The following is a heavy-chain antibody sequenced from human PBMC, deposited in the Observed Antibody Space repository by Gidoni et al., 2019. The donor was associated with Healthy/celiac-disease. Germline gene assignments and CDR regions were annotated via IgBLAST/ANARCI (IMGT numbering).Heavy chain of an antibody. CDR2: INPNSGGT. CDR3: ARVELRFLEWLSPDY. J-gene: IGHJ4*02. Sequence: QLQLVPSGAEVKNPGASLKVSFHASGYTFTGYYMHWVRQAPGKGLEWMGWINPNSGGTNYAQKFQGRVTMTRDTSIRTAYMELSRLRSDDTVVYYCARVELRFLEWLSPDYWGQGTLVTVSS. CDR1: GYTFTGYY. D-gene: IGHD3-3*01. V-gene: IGHV1-2*02.